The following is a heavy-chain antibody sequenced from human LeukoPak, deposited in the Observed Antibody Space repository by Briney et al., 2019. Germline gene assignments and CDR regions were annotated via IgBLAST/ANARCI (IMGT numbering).Heavy chain of an antibody. CDR3: ARDFRAATLDY. CDR2: IWYDGSNK. D-gene: IGHD5-24*01. V-gene: IGHV3-33*01. CDR1: GFTFSSYG. J-gene: IGHJ4*02. Sequence: GGSLRLPCAASGFTFSSYGMHWVRQAPGKGLEWVAVIWYDGSNKYYADSVKGRFTISRDNSKNTLYLQMNSLRAEDTAVYYCARDFRAATLDYWGQGTLVTVSS.